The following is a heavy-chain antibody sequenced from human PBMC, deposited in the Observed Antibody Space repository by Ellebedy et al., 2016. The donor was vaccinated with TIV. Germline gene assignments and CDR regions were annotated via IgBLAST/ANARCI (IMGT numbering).Heavy chain of an antibody. CDR2: ISYNGDET. J-gene: IGHJ6*03. Sequence: GESLKISYAASGFAFGGFAMNWVRQAPGKGLQWVSSISYNGDETFYADSVRGRFTISRDNAMNSLYLQINSLRAEDTAVYYCVRFPRGAPFADYLYYMDVWGKGIMVTVSS. CDR1: GFAFGGFA. D-gene: IGHD3-10*01. CDR3: VRFPRGAPFADYLYYMDV. V-gene: IGHV3-21*01.